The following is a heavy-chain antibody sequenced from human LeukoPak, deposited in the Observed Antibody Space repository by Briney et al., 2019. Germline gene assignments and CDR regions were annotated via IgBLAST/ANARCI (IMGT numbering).Heavy chain of an antibody. CDR3: AKPVGVMAYFDY. D-gene: IGHD3-10*01. J-gene: IGHJ4*02. CDR1: GFTFSSYG. Sequence: PGESLRLSCAASGFTFSSYGMHWVRQAPGKGLEWVAVISYDGSNKYYADSVKGRFTISRDNSKNTLYLQMNSLRAEDTAVYYCAKPVGVMAYFDYWGQGTLVTVSS. CDR2: ISYDGSNK. V-gene: IGHV3-30*18.